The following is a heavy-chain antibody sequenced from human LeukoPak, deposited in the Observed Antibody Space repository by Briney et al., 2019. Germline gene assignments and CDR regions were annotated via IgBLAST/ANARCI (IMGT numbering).Heavy chain of an antibody. D-gene: IGHD6-13*01. CDR3: ARDFGLAAAGDAFDI. CDR2: IIPIFGTA. Sequence: GASVKVSCKASGGTFSSYAISWVRQAPGQGLEWMGGIIPIFGTANYAQKFQGRVTITTDESTSTAYMELSSLRSEDTAVYYCARDFGLAAAGDAFDIWGQGTMVTVSS. V-gene: IGHV1-69*05. CDR1: GGTFSSYA. J-gene: IGHJ3*02.